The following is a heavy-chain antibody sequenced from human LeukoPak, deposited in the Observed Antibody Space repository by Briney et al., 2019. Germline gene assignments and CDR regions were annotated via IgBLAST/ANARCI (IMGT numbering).Heavy chain of an antibody. V-gene: IGHV3-23*01. Sequence: GGSLRLSCAASGFTFRSYAMGWVRQAPGKGLEWVSAITDSDSGTYYADSVKGRFTISRDNSKNTLYLQMNSLRAEDTAVYYCAKAYGYSSSWTSNYYFYGLDVWGQGTTVTVSS. CDR2: ITDSDSGT. J-gene: IGHJ6*02. CDR3: AKAYGYSSSWTSNYYFYGLDV. D-gene: IGHD6-13*01. CDR1: GFTFRSYA.